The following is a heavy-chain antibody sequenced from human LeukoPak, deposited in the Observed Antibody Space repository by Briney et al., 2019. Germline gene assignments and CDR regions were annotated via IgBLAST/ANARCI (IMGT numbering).Heavy chain of an antibody. CDR3: ARDLREVRGSYPQRVYYYYYMDV. J-gene: IGHJ6*03. D-gene: IGHD3-10*01. V-gene: IGHV4-4*07. CDR2: IYTSGST. Sequence: SETLSLTCTVSGGSISSYYWSWIRQPAGKGLEWIGRIYTSGSTNYNPSLKSRVTMSVDTSKNQFSLKLSSVTAADTAVYYCARDLREVRGSYPQRVYYYYYMDVWGKGTTVTISS. CDR1: GGSISSYY.